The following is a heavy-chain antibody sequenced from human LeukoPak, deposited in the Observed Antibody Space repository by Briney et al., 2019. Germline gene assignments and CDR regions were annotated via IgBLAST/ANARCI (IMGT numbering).Heavy chain of an antibody. Sequence: GASVKVSCKASGGTFSSYAISWVRQAPGQGLEWMGGIIPIFGTANYAQKFQGRVTITADKSTSTAYMELSRLRSDDTAVYYCARNYDFWSGYYTGAAGYWGQGTLVTVSS. CDR2: IIPIFGTA. V-gene: IGHV1-69*06. J-gene: IGHJ4*02. D-gene: IGHD3-3*01. CDR1: GGTFSSYA. CDR3: ARNYDFWSGYYTGAAGY.